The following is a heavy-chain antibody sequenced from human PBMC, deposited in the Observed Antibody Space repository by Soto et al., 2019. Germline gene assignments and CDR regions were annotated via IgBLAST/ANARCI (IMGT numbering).Heavy chain of an antibody. V-gene: IGHV3-23*01. CDR1: GFTFSSYA. D-gene: IGHD3-22*01. Sequence: PGGSLRLSCAASGFTFSSYAMSWVRQAPGKGLEWVSAISGSGGSTYYADSVKGRFTISRDNSKNTLYLQMNSLRAEDTAVYYCAKTSRNYYDSSGYYPLYWGQGALVTVSS. CDR2: ISGSGGST. CDR3: AKTSRNYYDSSGYYPLY. J-gene: IGHJ4*02.